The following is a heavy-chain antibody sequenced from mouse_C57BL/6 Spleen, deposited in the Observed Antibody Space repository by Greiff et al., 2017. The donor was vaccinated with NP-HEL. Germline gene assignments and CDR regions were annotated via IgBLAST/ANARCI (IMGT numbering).Heavy chain of an antibody. CDR3: ARTYYSNYDYAMDY. J-gene: IGHJ4*01. CDR2: INPSSGYT. CDR1: GYTFTSYT. Sequence: VQGVESGAELARPGASVKMSCKASGYTFTSYTMHWVKQRPGQGLEWIGYINPSSGYTKYNQKFKDKATLTADKSSSTAYMQLSSLTSEDSAVYYCARTYYSNYDYAMDYWGQGTSVTVSS. D-gene: IGHD2-5*01. V-gene: IGHV1-4*01.